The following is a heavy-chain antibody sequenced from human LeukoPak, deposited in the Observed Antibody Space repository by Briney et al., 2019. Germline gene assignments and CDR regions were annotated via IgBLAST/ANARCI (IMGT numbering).Heavy chain of an antibody. CDR1: GFTFDDYG. CDR3: AREASSSWYGSWFDP. CDR2: INWNGGST. D-gene: IGHD6-13*01. Sequence: GGSLRLSCAASGFTFDDYGMSWVRQAPGKGLEWVSGINWNGGSTGYADSVKGRFTISRDNAKNSLYLQMNSLRAEDTALYYCAREASSSWYGSWFDPWGQGTLVTVSS. V-gene: IGHV3-20*04. J-gene: IGHJ5*02.